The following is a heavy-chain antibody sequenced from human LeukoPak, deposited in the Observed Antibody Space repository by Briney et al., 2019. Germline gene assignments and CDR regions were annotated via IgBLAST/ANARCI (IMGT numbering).Heavy chain of an antibody. CDR3: STARDPGYYPDY. CDR1: GFTFSSYA. D-gene: IGHD3-9*01. J-gene: IGHJ4*02. Sequence: PGGSLRLSCAASGFTFSSYAMHWVRQAPGKGLEWVGRIKSKAGGGTIDYAAPVKGRFTISRDDSKNTLYLQMNNLKTEDTAVYYCSTARDPGYYPDYWGQGTLVTVSS. V-gene: IGHV3-15*01. CDR2: IKSKAGGGTI.